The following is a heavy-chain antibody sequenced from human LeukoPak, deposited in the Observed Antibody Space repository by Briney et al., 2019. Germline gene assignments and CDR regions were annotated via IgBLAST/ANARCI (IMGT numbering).Heavy chain of an antibody. CDR1: GYTFTSYD. J-gene: IGHJ3*02. CDR2: MNPNSGNT. D-gene: IGHD6-25*01. Sequence: ASVKVSCKASGYTFTSYDINWVRQATGQGLEWMGWMNPNSGNTGYAQKFQGRVTITRNTSISTAYMELSSLRSEDTAVYYCARSYSSDHGAFDIWGQGTMVTVSS. V-gene: IGHV1-8*03. CDR3: ARSYSSDHGAFDI.